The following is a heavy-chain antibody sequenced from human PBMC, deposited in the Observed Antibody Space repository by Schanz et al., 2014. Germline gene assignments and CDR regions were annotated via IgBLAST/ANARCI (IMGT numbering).Heavy chain of an antibody. CDR2: IGYLGDT. V-gene: IGHV3-13*01. CDR1: GFTFSKYW. CDR3: ARGTDWNLHY. Sequence: EVQLLESGGGLVQPGGSLRLSCAASGFTFSKYWMSWVRQGTGKGLEWVSTIGYLGDTYYPDSVKGRFTVSRDSGQNSLYLQMNSLRAGDTAVYYCARGTDWNLHYWGQGALVTVSS. J-gene: IGHJ4*02. D-gene: IGHD1-1*01.